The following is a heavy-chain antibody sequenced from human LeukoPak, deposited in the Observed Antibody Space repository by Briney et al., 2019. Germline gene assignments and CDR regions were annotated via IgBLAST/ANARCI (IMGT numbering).Heavy chain of an antibody. J-gene: IGHJ4*02. Sequence: GGSLRLSCEASGFTFSTSGMHWVRQAPGKGLEWVAVISYDGSNKYYSDSVKGRFTISRDNSKNTLFMQMNSLRAEDTAVYYCATDIVVVPGAIGFDYWGQGILVTVSS. CDR2: ISYDGSNK. D-gene: IGHD2-2*02. CDR1: GFTFSTSG. CDR3: ATDIVVVPGAIGFDY. V-gene: IGHV3-30*03.